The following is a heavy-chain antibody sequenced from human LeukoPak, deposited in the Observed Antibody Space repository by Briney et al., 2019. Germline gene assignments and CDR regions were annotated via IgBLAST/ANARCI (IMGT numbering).Heavy chain of an antibody. CDR3: ARREGSSGWYPFDY. CDR1: GFTFSTYS. D-gene: IGHD6-19*01. Sequence: GGSLRLSCAASGFTFSTYSMNWVRQAPGKGLEWVSYISYSSVTIYYADSVKGRFTISRDNAKNSLYLQMNSLRAEDTALYYCARREGSSGWYPFDYWGQGTLVTVSS. CDR2: ISYSSVTI. J-gene: IGHJ4*02. V-gene: IGHV3-48*04.